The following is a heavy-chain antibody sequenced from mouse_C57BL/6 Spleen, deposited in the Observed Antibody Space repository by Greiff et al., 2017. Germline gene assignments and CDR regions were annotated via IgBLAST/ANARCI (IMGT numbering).Heavy chain of an antibody. CDR1: GFTFSNYW. CDR2: IRVKSDNYAT. D-gene: IGHD4-1*01. V-gene: IGHV6-3*01. Sequence: EVMLVESGGGLVQPGGSMKLSCVASGFTFSNYWMNWVRQSPEKGLEWVAQIRVKSDNYATHYAESVKGRFTNSRDDSNSSVYQQMNNLRAADTGIYYCTDPLTGTKAMDYWGQGTSVTVSS. CDR3: TDPLTGTKAMDY. J-gene: IGHJ4*01.